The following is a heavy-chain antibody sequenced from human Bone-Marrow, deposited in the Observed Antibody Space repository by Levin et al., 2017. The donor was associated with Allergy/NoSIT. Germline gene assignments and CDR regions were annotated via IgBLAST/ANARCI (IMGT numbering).Heavy chain of an antibody. J-gene: IGHJ5*02. Sequence: SCAASGFTFSSCWMSWVRQAPGKGLEWVANIKEDGSQKFYADSVKGRFTISRDNANNSLYLQMSYLGADDTAVYYCARDTTLAGEAWGQGTLVTVSS. CDR1: GFTFSSCW. CDR3: ARDTTLAGEA. D-gene: IGHD3-16*01. CDR2: IKEDGSQK. V-gene: IGHV3-7*03.